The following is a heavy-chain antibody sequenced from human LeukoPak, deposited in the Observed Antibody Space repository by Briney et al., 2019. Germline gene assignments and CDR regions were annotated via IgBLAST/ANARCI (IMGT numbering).Heavy chain of an antibody. CDR1: GFTVRSTH. J-gene: IGHJ3*02. V-gene: IGHV3-53*01. CDR2: TYTGGNS. CDR3: ARGGRGSAAVVAPRSFDI. D-gene: IGHD3-22*01. Sequence: PGGSLRLSCEASGFTVRSTHMVWVRQAPGKGLEWVSVTYTGGNSYYAGSVQGRFIISRDISKNTLYLQMNNLRAEDSALYYCARGGRGSAAVVAPRSFDIWGQGTMVTVSS.